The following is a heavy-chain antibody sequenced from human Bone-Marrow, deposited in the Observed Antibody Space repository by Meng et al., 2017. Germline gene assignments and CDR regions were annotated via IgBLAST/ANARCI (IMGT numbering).Heavy chain of an antibody. Sequence: GESLKISCAASGFTLSSYSMNWVRQAPGKGLEWVSYISSSSSDIYYADSVKGRFTISRDNAKNSLYLQMNSLRAEDTAVYYCASATQSLNWRSGYFDYWGQGTLVTVSS. CDR3: ASATQSLNWRSGYFDY. V-gene: IGHV3-21*01. CDR2: ISSSSSDI. CDR1: GFTLSSYS. J-gene: IGHJ4*02. D-gene: IGHD1-20*01.